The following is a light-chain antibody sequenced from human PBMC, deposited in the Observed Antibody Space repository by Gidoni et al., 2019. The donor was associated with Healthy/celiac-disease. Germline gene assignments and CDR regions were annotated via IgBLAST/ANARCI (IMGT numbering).Light chain of an antibody. CDR3: QQSYSTPT. V-gene: IGKV1-39*01. Sequence: DIQMTQSPPSLSASVGDRVTITCRASQSISSYLNWYQQKPGKAPKLLIYAASSLQSGVTSRFSGSGSGTDFTLTISSLQPEDFETYYCQQSYSTPTFGPGTKVDIK. CDR1: QSISSY. J-gene: IGKJ3*01. CDR2: AAS.